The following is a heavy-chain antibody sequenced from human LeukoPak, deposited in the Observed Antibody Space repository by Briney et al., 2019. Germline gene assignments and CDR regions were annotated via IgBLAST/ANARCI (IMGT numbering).Heavy chain of an antibody. CDR3: ARGMLDFWSGYFDY. CDR2: IYYSGST. CDR1: GDSINTYY. D-gene: IGHD3-3*01. Sequence: SETLSLTCTVSGDSINTYYWSWIRQPPGKGLEWIGYIYYSGSTNYNPSLKSRVTISVDTSKNQSSLKLSSVTAADTAVYYCARGMLDFWSGYFDYWGQGTLVTVSS. J-gene: IGHJ4*02. V-gene: IGHV4-59*01.